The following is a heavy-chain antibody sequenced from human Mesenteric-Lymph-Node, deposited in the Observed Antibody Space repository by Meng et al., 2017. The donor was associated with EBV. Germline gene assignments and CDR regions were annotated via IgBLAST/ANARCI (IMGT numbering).Heavy chain of an antibody. CDR2: IYYGGGT. CDR3: ATFNSGSYKYYFDH. J-gene: IGHJ4*02. CDR1: GGSIQRRATY. Sequence: QLRLQESGPGLVKPSETLSLTCSVSGGSIQRRATYWDWIRQPPGKGLEWIASIYYGGGTYLNPSLESRVTISLDYSKNQFSLTLRSVTAADTAVYYCATFNSGSYKYYFDHWGRGILVTVSS. V-gene: IGHV4-39*07. D-gene: IGHD6-19*01.